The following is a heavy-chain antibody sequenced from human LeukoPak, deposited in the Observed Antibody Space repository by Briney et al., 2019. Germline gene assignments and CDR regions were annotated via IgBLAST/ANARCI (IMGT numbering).Heavy chain of an antibody. CDR2: ISGSGGST. CDR1: GFTFSSYA. J-gene: IGHJ4*02. CDR3: AMYYYDSSGYYGGPFDY. Sequence: GGSLRLSCVASGFTFSSYAMSLVRQAPGKGLEWVSAISGSGGSTYYADSVKGQFTISRDNSKNTLYLQMNSLRAEDTAVYYCAMYYYDSSGYYGGPFDYWGQGTLVTVSS. D-gene: IGHD3-22*01. V-gene: IGHV3-23*01.